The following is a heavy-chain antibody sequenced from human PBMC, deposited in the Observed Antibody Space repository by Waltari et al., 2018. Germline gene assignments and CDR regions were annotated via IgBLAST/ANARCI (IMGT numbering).Heavy chain of an antibody. V-gene: IGHV3-7*01. CDR2: IKPDGSEK. J-gene: IGHJ4*02. CDR1: GFTFSSSW. CDR3: ARDTPRESSSDY. Sequence: VQLVQSGGGLVQPGGSLRLSCVASGFTFSSSWMTWVRQAPGKGLEWLANIKPDGSEKYYVDSVKGRFTVSRDNAKNSLYLQMNSLRVEDTAVYYCARDTPRESSSDYWGQGTLVTVSS. D-gene: IGHD6-6*01.